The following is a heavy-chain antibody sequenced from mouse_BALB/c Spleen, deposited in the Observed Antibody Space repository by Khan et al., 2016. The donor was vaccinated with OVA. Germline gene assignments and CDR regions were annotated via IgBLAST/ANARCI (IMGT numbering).Heavy chain of an antibody. V-gene: IGHV1-5*01. CDR3: ARAGYGAFAF. CDR1: GYIFTDYL. CDR2: IYPGNNDT. D-gene: IGHD1-1*01. Sequence: VQLQQSGTVLARPGTSVRMSCKASGYIFTDYLIHWVKQRPGQGLEWIGSIYPGNNDTNYNQKFKDKAKLTSVPSASNAYMDFSSLTKEDSAVCYCARAGYGAFAFWGQGTLVTVSA. J-gene: IGHJ3*01.